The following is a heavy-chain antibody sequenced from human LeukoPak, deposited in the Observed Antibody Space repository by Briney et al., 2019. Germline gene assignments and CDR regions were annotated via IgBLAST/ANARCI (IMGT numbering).Heavy chain of an antibody. D-gene: IGHD3-22*01. V-gene: IGHV4-59*01. CDR2: IYYSGST. CDR3: ARGQTYDSSGYYWYY. J-gene: IGHJ4*02. CDR1: GGSISSYY. Sequence: PLETLSLTCTVSGGSISSYYWSWIRQPPGKGLEWIGYIYYSGSTNYNPSLKSRVTISVDTSKNQFSLKLSSVTAADTAVYYCARGQTYDSSGYYWYYWGQGTLVTVSS.